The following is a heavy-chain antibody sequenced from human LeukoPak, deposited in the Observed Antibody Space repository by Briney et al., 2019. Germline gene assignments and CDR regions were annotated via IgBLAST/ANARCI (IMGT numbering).Heavy chain of an antibody. V-gene: IGHV3-9*01. Sequence: LXXSXXXXGXTFXXYALHWVRQAPGKXLEWVSGFSWNGGSIGYADSVKGRFTISRDNAKNSLYLQMNSLRAEDTAFYYCTKDVGVAVTGSFDLWGRGTLVTVSS. CDR2: FSWNGGSI. D-gene: IGHD6-19*01. CDR1: GXTFXXYA. J-gene: IGHJ2*01. CDR3: TKDVGVAVTGSFDL.